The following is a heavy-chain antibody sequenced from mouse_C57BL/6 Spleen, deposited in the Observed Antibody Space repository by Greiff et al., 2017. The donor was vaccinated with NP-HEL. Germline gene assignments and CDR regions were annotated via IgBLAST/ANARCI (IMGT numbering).Heavy chain of an antibody. CDR2: ISYDGSN. V-gene: IGHV3-6*01. D-gene: IGHD2-5*01. J-gene: IGHJ3*01. CDR3: ARGGSNPWFAY. CDR1: GYSITSGYY. Sequence: EVKLQESGPGLVKPSQSLSLTCSVTGYSITSGYYWNWIRQFPGNKLEWMGYISYDGSNNYNPSLKNRISITRDTSKNQFFLKLNSVTTEDTATYDCARGGSNPWFAYWGQGTLVTVSA.